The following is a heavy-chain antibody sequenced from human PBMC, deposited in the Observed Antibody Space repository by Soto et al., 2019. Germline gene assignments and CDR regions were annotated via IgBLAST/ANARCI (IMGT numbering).Heavy chain of an antibody. CDR3: ARDPWAHPLLRIRMDV. D-gene: IGHD3-3*01. V-gene: IGHV1-18*04. CDR2: ISAYSGNT. Sequence: QVQLVQSGAEVKKPGASVKVSCKASGYTFTSYGISWVRQAPGQGLEWMGWISAYSGNTNYAQKLQGRVTMTTDTSTSTAYMELRSLRSDDTAVYHCARDPWAHPLLRIRMDVWGQGTTVTVSS. J-gene: IGHJ6*02. CDR1: GYTFTSYG.